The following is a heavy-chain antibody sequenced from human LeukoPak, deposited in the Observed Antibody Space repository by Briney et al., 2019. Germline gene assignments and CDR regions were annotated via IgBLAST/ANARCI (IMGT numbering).Heavy chain of an antibody. Sequence: ASVKVSCKASGYTFTSYGISWVRQAPGQGPEWMGWISAYSTYNGNTNYAQKFQGRVTMTTDTSTSTAYMELRSLRSDDTAVYYCARWPYDSNRTRIFDYWGQGTLVTVSS. CDR2: ISAYSTYNGNT. J-gene: IGHJ4*02. CDR1: GYTFTSYG. CDR3: ARWPYDSNRTRIFDY. D-gene: IGHD3-22*01. V-gene: IGHV1-18*01.